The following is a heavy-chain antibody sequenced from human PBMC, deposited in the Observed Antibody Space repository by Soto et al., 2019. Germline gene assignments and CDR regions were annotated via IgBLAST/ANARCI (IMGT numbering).Heavy chain of an antibody. CDR2: MNPNSGNT. Sequence: QVQLVQSGAEVKKPGASVKVSCKASGYTFTSYDINWVRQATGQGLEWMGWMNPNSGNTGYAQKFQGRVTMTRNTSISTAYMELSSLRSEDTAVYYCARDYDSTGYYAYYYGVDVWGQGTTVTVSS. CDR1: GYTFTSYD. CDR3: ARDYDSTGYYAYYYGVDV. V-gene: IGHV1-8*01. D-gene: IGHD3-22*01. J-gene: IGHJ6*02.